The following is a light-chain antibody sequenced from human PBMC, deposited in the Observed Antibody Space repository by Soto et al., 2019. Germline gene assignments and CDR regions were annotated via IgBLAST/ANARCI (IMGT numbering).Light chain of an antibody. CDR3: QQYTNWPPIT. Sequence: EMLMTQSPATLSVSPGESATLSCRASQSVSGKLAWYQQKPGQAPRLLIYDAYTRATGIPARFSGSGSGTNFTLSISSLQSEDFAVYYCQQYTNWPPITFGQGTRLEI. J-gene: IGKJ5*01. CDR1: QSVSGK. V-gene: IGKV3-15*01. CDR2: DAY.